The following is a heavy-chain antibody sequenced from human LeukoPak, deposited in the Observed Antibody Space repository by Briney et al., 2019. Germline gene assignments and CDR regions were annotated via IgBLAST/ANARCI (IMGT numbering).Heavy chain of an antibody. D-gene: IGHD3-10*01. V-gene: IGHV1-2*02. CDR1: GYTFTGYY. CDR3: ARDRVSHVRGILRGVFDY. CDR2: INPNSGAT. J-gene: IGHJ4*02. Sequence: ASVKVSCKTSGYTFTGYYIHWVRQAPGQGLEWMGWINPNSGATIYAQKFQGRVAMTRDTSINTAYMDLNRLKSDDTAVYYCARDRVSHVRGILRGVFDYWGQGPLITVSS.